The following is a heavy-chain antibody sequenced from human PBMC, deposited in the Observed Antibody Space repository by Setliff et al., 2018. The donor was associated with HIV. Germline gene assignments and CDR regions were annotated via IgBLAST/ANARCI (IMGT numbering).Heavy chain of an antibody. CDR1: GFTFSSYA. CDR3: ARKGD. J-gene: IGHJ4*02. Sequence: PGGSLRLSCAASGFTFSSYAMSWVRQAPGKGLEWVSVIYSGGNTNYADSVKGRFTISRDNAKNSLYLQMNSLRAEDTAVYYCARKGDWGQGTLVTVSS. V-gene: IGHV3-23*03. CDR2: IYSGGNT.